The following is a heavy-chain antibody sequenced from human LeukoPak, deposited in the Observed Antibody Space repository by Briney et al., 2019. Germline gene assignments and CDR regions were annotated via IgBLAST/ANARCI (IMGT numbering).Heavy chain of an antibody. D-gene: IGHD6-19*01. J-gene: IGHJ4*02. V-gene: IGHV3-30*02. CDR3: AKEGYSSGWYEDY. CDR1: GFTFSTYG. CDR2: IRYDGSNK. Sequence: PGGSLRLSCAAAGFTFSTYGIHWVRQAPGMGLEWVAFIRYDGSNKYYADSVEGRFTISRDNFMNTVYLQMNSLRPEDTAVYYCAKEGYSSGWYEDYWGQGTLVTVSS.